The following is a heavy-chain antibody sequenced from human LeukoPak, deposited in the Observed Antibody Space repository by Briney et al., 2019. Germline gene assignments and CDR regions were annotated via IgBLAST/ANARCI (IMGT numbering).Heavy chain of an antibody. Sequence: GGSLRLSCAASGFSFSSYGMHWVRQAPGKGLEWVAVIWYDGSNKYYADSVKGRFTISRDNSKNTLYLQMNSLRAEDTAVYYCARDAVVVAATYYFDYWGQGTLVTVSS. CDR2: IWYDGSNK. J-gene: IGHJ4*02. V-gene: IGHV3-33*01. CDR3: ARDAVVVAATYYFDY. D-gene: IGHD2-15*01. CDR1: GFSFSSYG.